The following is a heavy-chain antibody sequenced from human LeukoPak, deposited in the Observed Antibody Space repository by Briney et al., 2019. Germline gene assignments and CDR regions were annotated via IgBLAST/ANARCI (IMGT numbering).Heavy chain of an antibody. CDR2: ISAYNGNT. CDR3: AGDSSSWFNWFDP. Sequence: ASVKVSCKASGCTFTSYGISWVRQAPGQGLEWMGWISAYNGNTNYAQKLQGRVTMTTDTSTSTAYMELRSLRSDDTAVYYCAGDSSSWFNWFDPWGQGTLVTVSS. V-gene: IGHV1-18*01. J-gene: IGHJ5*02. CDR1: GCTFTSYG. D-gene: IGHD6-13*01.